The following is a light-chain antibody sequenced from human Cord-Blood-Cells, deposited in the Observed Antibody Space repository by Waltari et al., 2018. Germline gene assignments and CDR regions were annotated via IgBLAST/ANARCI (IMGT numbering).Light chain of an antibody. Sequence: DIQMPQSPSTLSASVGDRVTITCRASQSISSWLAWYQQKPGKAPNLLIYKASSLESGVPSRFSGSGSGTEFTLTISSLQPDDFATDYCQQYNSYSWTFGQGTKVEIK. J-gene: IGKJ1*01. CDR1: QSISSW. CDR2: KAS. V-gene: IGKV1-5*03. CDR3: QQYNSYSWT.